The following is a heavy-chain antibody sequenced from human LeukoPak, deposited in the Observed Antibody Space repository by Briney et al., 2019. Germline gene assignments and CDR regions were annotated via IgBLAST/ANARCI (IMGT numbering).Heavy chain of an antibody. CDR2: IYTSGST. V-gene: IGHV4-4*07. CDR1: GGSISSYY. Sequence: SETLFLTCTVHGGSISSYYCSSIRQPAGKVLELVGRIYTSGSTNYNPSLKSRVTMSVDTSKNQFSLKLSSVTAADTAVYYCARDSNADYDFWSGFIQYYFDYWGQGTLVTVSS. D-gene: IGHD3-3*01. J-gene: IGHJ4*02. CDR3: ARDSNADYDFWSGFIQYYFDY.